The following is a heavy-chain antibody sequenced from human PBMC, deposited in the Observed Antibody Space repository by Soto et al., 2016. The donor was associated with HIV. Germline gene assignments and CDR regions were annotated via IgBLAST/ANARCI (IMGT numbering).Heavy chain of an antibody. D-gene: IGHD3-22*01. Sequence: EVQLVESGGGLVQPGGSLRLSCAASGFTVSSSYMSWVRQTPGKGLEWVSVIYSGGNTYYANSVAGRFTTSRDNSNNILFLQMNSLRAEDTAAYFCARDRPGYSDRTGSSGVGYFENWGQGNLVTVSS. CDR3: ARDRPGYSDRTGSSGVGYFEN. J-gene: IGHJ4*02. CDR1: GFTVSSSY. CDR2: IYSGGNT. V-gene: IGHV3-66*01.